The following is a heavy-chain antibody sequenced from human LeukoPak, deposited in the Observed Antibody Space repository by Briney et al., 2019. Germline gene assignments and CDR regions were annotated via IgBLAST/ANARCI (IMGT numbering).Heavy chain of an antibody. V-gene: IGHV1-69*13. D-gene: IGHD7-27*01. J-gene: IGHJ4*02. CDR1: GGTFSSYA. CDR2: IIPIFGTA. Sequence: SVKVSCKASGGTFSSYAISWVRQAPGQGLEWMGGIIPIFGTANYAQKFQGRVTITADESTSTAYMELSSLRSEATAVYYCASVNLGYFDYWGQGTLVTVSS. CDR3: ASVNLGYFDY.